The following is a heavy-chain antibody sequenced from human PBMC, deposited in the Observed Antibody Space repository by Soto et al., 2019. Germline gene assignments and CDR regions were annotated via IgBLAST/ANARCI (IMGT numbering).Heavy chain of an antibody. CDR3: ARDSRYCSSTSCSYYYYYMDV. CDR2: IWYDGSNK. CDR1: GFTFSSYG. Sequence: GGSLRLSCAASGFTFSSYGMHWVRQAPGKGLEWVAVIWYDGSNKYYADSVKGRFTISRDNSKNTLYLQMNSLRAEDTAVYYCARDSRYCSSTSCSYYYYYMDVWGKGTTVTVSS. D-gene: IGHD2-2*01. J-gene: IGHJ6*03. V-gene: IGHV3-33*01.